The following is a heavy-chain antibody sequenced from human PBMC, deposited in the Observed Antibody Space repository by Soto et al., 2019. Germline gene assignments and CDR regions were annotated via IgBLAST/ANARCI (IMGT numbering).Heavy chain of an antibody. CDR1: GGTFRTYG. D-gene: IGHD1-26*01. CDR3: ARSVGVGALDYGMDV. Sequence: QVQLEQSGAEVKKAGSSVKVSCKTSGGTFRTYGINWLRQAPGHGLEWMGGIVPAYGKADYAQGFQGRVTITADKSTSTAYMELSSLRSEDTAGYYWARSVGVGALDYGMDVCGQGTTVSVSS. J-gene: IGHJ6*02. CDR2: IVPAYGKA. V-gene: IGHV1-69*06.